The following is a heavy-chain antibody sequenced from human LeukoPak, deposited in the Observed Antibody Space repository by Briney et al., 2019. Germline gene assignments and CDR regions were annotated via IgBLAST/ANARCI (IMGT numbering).Heavy chain of an antibody. CDR2: IYYSGST. J-gene: IGHJ4*02. CDR1: GGSVSNYY. Sequence: SETLSLTCTVSGGSVSNYYWGWIRQPPGKGLEWIGSIYYSGSTYYNPSLKSRVTISVDTSKNQFSLKLSSVTAADTAVYYCARILRVLYFNYWGQGTLVTVSS. D-gene: IGHD2-8*01. CDR3: ARILRVLYFNY. V-gene: IGHV4-39*01.